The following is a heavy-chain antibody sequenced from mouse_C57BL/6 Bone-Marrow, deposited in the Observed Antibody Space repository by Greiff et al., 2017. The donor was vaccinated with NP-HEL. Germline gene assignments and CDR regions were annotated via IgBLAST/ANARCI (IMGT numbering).Heavy chain of an antibody. V-gene: IGHV1-54*01. D-gene: IGHD2-3*01. CDR1: GYAFTNYL. CDR2: INPGSGGT. J-gene: IGHJ2*01. Sequence: VQLQQSGAELVRPGTSVKVSCKASGYAFTNYLIEWVKQRPGQGLEWIGVINPGSGGTNYNEKFKGKATLTADKSSSTAYMQLSSLTSEDSAVYFCARAYDGYPYYVDYWGQGTTLTVSS. CDR3: ARAYDGYPYYVDY.